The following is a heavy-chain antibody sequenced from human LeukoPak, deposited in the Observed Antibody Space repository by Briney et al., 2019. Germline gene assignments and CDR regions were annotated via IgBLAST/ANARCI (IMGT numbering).Heavy chain of an antibody. V-gene: IGHV1-8*01. Sequence: GASVKVSCKASGYTFTSYDINWVRQATGQGLEWMGWMNPNSGNTGYAQKFQGRVTMTRDTSISTAYMELSRLRSDDTAVYYCARVTGTTDAFDIWGQGTMVTVSS. CDR1: GYTFTSYD. D-gene: IGHD1-7*01. CDR3: ARVTGTTDAFDI. CDR2: MNPNSGNT. J-gene: IGHJ3*02.